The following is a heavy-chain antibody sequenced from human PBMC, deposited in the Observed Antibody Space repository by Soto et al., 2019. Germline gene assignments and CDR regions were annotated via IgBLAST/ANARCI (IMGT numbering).Heavy chain of an antibody. D-gene: IGHD4-17*01. CDR2: IIPIFGTA. CDR3: ARRDGYTVTTMYYYYGMDV. CDR1: GGTFSSYA. J-gene: IGHJ6*02. Sequence: ASVKVSCKASGGTFSSYAISWVRQAPGQGLEWMGGIIPIFGTANYAQKFQGRVTITADESTSTAYMELSSLRSEDTAVYYCARRDGYTVTTMYYYYGMDVWGQGTTVTVSS. V-gene: IGHV1-69*13.